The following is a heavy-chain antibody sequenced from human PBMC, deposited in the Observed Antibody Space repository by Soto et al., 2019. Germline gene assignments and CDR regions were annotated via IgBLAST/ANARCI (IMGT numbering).Heavy chain of an antibody. Sequence: QVQLVESGEGVVQPGRSLRLSCAASGFIFSNYAMHWSRRPPARGLEWGAVISNDGSNKYHADSVKGRFTISRDNSKNTLYLQMNSLRAEDTAVYYCARAVSVISLIDYWGQGTLVTVAS. J-gene: IGHJ4*02. V-gene: IGHV3-30-3*01. CDR2: ISNDGSNK. D-gene: IGHD2-21*01. CDR3: ARAVSVISLIDY. CDR1: GFIFSNYA.